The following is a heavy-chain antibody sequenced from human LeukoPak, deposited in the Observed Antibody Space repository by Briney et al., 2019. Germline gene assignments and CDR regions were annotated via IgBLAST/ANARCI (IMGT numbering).Heavy chain of an antibody. CDR2: ISAYNGNT. CDR1: GYTFTSYG. J-gene: IGHJ3*02. CDR3: ATANSIEVKDAFDI. D-gene: IGHD4-23*01. Sequence: ASVKVSCKASGYTFTSYGISWVRQAPGQGLEWMGWISAYNGNTNYAQKLQGRVTMTTDTSTSTAYMELRSLRSDDTAVYYCATANSIEVKDAFDIWGQGTMVTVSS. V-gene: IGHV1-18*01.